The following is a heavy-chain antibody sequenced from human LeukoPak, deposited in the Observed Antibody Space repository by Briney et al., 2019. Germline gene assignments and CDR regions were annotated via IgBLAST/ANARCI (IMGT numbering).Heavy chain of an antibody. CDR2: IYYSGST. V-gene: IGHV4-59*01. D-gene: IGHD4-17*01. CDR3: ARGSTVLYYYYYMDV. Sequence: SETLSLTCTVSGGSISSNYWSWIRQPPGKGLEWIGHIYYSGSTKYNPSLQSRVTISLDTSKNQFSLKLRSLTAADTAVYYCARGSTVLYYYYYMDVWGKGTTVTVSS. CDR1: GGSISSNY. J-gene: IGHJ6*03.